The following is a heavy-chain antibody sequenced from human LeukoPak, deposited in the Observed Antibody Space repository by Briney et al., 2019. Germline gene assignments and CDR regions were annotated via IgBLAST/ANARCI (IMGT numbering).Heavy chain of an antibody. CDR1: GYTFTGYY. V-gene: IGHV1-2*02. CDR3: AIPIAVAGRMRLNWFDP. CDR2: INPNSGGT. J-gene: IGHJ5*02. Sequence: ASVKVSCKASGYTFTGYYMHWVRQAPGQGLEWMGWINPNSGGTNYAQKFQGRVTMTRDTSISTAYMELSRLRSDDTAVYYCAIPIAVAGRMRLNWFDPWGQGTLVTVSS. D-gene: IGHD6-19*01.